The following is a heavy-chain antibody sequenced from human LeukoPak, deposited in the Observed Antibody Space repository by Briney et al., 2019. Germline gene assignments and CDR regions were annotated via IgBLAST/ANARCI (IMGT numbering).Heavy chain of an antibody. J-gene: IGHJ3*02. CDR1: EGTFSSYA. CDR3: AREGVGTSAFDI. Sequence: SVNVSCKASEGTFSSYAISWVRQAPGQGLGWMGGIIPIFGTANYAQKFQGRVTVTADESTSTAYMELSSLRSEDTAVYYCAREGVGTSAFDIWGQGTMVTVSS. CDR2: IIPIFGTA. D-gene: IGHD1-26*01. V-gene: IGHV1-69*13.